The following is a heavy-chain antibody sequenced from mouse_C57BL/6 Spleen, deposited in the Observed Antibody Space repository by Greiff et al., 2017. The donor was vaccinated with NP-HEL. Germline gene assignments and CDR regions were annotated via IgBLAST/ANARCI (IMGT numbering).Heavy chain of an antibody. D-gene: IGHD1-1*01. CDR2: IHPNSGST. V-gene: IGHV1-64*01. CDR1: GYTFTSYW. Sequence: QVQLQQPGAELVKPGASVKLSCKASGYTFTSYWMHWVKQRPGQGLEWIGMIHPNSGSTNYNEKFKSKATLTVDKSSSTAYMQLSSLTSEDSAVYYCAREDGSSSLFDYWGQGTTLTVSS. CDR3: AREDGSSSLFDY. J-gene: IGHJ2*01.